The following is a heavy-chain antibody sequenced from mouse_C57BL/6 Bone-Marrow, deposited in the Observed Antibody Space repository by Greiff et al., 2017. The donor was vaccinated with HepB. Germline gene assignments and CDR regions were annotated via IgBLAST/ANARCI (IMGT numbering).Heavy chain of an antibody. CDR2: IRNKANNHAT. D-gene: IGHD2-4*01. J-gene: IGHJ4*01. V-gene: IGHV6-6*01. Sequence: EVKLMESGGGLVQPGGSMKLSCAASGFTFSDAWMDWVRQSPEKGLEWVAEIRNKANNHATYYAESVKGRFTISRDDSKSSVYLQMNSLRAEDTGIYYCTRPDYDYDGYYYAMDYWGQGTSVTVSS. CDR1: GFTFSDAW. CDR3: TRPDYDYDGYYYAMDY.